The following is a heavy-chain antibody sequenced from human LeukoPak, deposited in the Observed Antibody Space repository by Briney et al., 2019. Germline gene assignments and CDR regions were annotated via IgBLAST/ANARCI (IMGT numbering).Heavy chain of an antibody. J-gene: IGHJ6*02. CDR1: GYSFTSYW. Sequence: PGESLKISCKGSGYSFTSYWIGWVRQMPGKGLEWMGIIYPGDSDTRYSPSFQGQVTISADKSISTAYLQWSSLKASDTAMYYCAGSSLSYNYYYGMDVWGQGATVTVSS. CDR3: AGSSLSYNYYYGMDV. D-gene: IGHD2/OR15-2a*01. V-gene: IGHV5-51*01. CDR2: IYPGDSDT.